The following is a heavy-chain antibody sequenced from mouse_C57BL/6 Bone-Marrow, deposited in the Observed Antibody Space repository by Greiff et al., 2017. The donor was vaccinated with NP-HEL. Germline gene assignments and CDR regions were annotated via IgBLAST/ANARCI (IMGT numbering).Heavy chain of an antibody. D-gene: IGHD1-1*01. Sequence: QVQLQQPGAELVKPGASVKLSCKASGYTFTTYWMQWVKQRPGQGLEWIGEIDPSDSYTNYNQKFKGKATLTVDTSSSTANMQLSSLTSEDSAVYYCARKAYYGRSYEFAYWDQGTLVTVSA. J-gene: IGHJ3*01. V-gene: IGHV1-50*01. CDR2: IDPSDSYT. CDR3: ARKAYYGRSYEFAY. CDR1: GYTFTTYW.